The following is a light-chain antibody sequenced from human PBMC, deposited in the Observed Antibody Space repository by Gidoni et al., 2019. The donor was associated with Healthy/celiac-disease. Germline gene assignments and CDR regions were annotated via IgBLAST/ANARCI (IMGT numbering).Light chain of an antibody. CDR3: SSYTSSSTLV. Sequence: GSPGQSITISCTGTSSDVGGYNYVSWYQQHPGKAPKLMIYEVSNRPSGVSNRFSGSRSGNTASLTISGLQAEDEADYYCSSYTSSSTLVFGGGTKLTVL. CDR1: SSDVGGYNY. CDR2: EVS. V-gene: IGLV2-14*01. J-gene: IGLJ2*01.